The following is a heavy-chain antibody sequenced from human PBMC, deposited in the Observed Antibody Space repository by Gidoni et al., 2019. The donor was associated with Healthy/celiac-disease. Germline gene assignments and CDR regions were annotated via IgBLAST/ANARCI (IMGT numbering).Heavy chain of an antibody. V-gene: IGHV3-30*18. D-gene: IGHD2-15*01. CDR3: AKGRGIPWDYFDY. CDR2: ISYDGSNK. J-gene: IGHJ4*02. Sequence: QVQLVESGGGVVPPGRSLRLSCAASGFTFSSYGMHWVRQAPGKGLEWVAVISYDGSNKYYADSVKGRFTISRDNSKNTLYLQMNSLRAEDTAVYYCAKGRGIPWDYFDYWGQGTLVTVSS. CDR1: GFTFSSYG.